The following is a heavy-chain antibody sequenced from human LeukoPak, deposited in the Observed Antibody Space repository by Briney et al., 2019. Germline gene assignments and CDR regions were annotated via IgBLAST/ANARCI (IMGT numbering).Heavy chain of an antibody. CDR2: ISPYNGNT. CDR1: GYTFTSYA. Sequence: ASVKVSCKASGYTFTSYAINWVRQAHGQGLEWMGWISPYNGNTNYAQNLQDRVTMTTDTSTSTAYMELSGLRSDDTAVYYCARGAQRWLLDFDNWGQGTLVTVSS. D-gene: IGHD6-19*01. CDR3: ARGAQRWLLDFDN. V-gene: IGHV1-18*01. J-gene: IGHJ4*02.